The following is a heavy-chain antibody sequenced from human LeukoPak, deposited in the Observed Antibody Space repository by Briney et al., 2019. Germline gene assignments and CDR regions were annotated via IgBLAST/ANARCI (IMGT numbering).Heavy chain of an antibody. Sequence: SETLSLTCAVYGGSFSGCYWSWIRQPPGKGLEWIGEINHSGSTNYNPSLKSRVTISVDTSKNQFSLKLSSVTAADTAVYYCARGPRYYDSSGYSTPLYYLDYWGQGTLVTVSS. V-gene: IGHV4-34*01. CDR3: ARGPRYYDSSGYSTPLYYLDY. CDR2: INHSGST. CDR1: GGSFSGCY. D-gene: IGHD3-22*01. J-gene: IGHJ4*02.